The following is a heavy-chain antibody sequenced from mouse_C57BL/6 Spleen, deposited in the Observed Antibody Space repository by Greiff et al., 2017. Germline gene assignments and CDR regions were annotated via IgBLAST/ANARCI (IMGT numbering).Heavy chain of an antibody. CDR3: ARALGVITGTADY. J-gene: IGHJ2*01. Sequence: EVKLQQSGPVLVKPGASVKMSCKASGYTFTDYYMNWVKQSHGKSLEWIGVINPYNGGTSYNQKFKGKATLTVDKSSSTAYMELNSLTSEDSAVYYCARALGVITGTADYWGQGTTLTVSS. V-gene: IGHV1-19*01. D-gene: IGHD4-1*01. CDR1: GYTFTDYY. CDR2: INPYNGGT.